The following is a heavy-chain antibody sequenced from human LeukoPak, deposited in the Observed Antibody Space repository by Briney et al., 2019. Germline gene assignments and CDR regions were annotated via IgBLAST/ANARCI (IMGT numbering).Heavy chain of an antibody. CDR2: INWNSGSK. CDR1: GFTFDDYA. V-gene: IGHV3-9*01. J-gene: IGHJ4*02. CDR3: AKDWGSRTSYFDY. D-gene: IGHD2-2*01. Sequence: GRSLRLSCAAFGFTFDDYAMHWVRQAPGKGLEWVSGINWNSGSKDYADSVKGRFTISRDNAKNSLYLQMNSLRAEDTALYYCAKDWGSRTSYFDYWGQGILVTVSS.